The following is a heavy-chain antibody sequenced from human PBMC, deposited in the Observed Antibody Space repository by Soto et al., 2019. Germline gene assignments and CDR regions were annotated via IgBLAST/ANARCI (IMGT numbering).Heavy chain of an antibody. J-gene: IGHJ5*02. D-gene: IGHD3-9*01. Sequence: PGESLKISCKGSGYSFTSYWINWVRQMPGKGLEWMGRIDPSDSYTNYSPSFQGHVTISADKSISTAYLQWSSLKASDTAMYYCASQLGGFYDILTGYPPQWFDPWGQGTLVTVSS. CDR2: IDPSDSYT. CDR3: ASQLGGFYDILTGYPPQWFDP. V-gene: IGHV5-10-1*01. CDR1: GYSFTSYW.